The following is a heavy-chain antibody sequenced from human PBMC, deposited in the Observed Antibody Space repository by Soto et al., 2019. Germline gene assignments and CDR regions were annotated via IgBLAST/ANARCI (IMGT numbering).Heavy chain of an antibody. D-gene: IGHD4-17*01. Sequence: EVQLVESGGGLVQPGGSLRLSCAASGFTVSSNYMSWVRQAPGKGLEWVSVIYSGGSTYYADSVKGRFTISRDNSKNTLYLEMNSLRAEDTAVYYCARDTPPLYGEYPNDAFDICGQGTMVTVSS. J-gene: IGHJ3*02. CDR1: GFTVSSNY. CDR2: IYSGGST. CDR3: ARDTPPLYGEYPNDAFDI. V-gene: IGHV3-66*01.